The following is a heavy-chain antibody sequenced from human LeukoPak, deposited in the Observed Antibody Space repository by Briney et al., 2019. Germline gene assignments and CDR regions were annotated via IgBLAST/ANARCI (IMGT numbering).Heavy chain of an antibody. J-gene: IGHJ4*02. CDR3: AKNIGGLDY. CDR2: ISGSDGST. V-gene: IGHV3-23*01. D-gene: IGHD3-10*01. Sequence: GGSLRLSCAASGFTFSDYTMNWVRQAPGKGLEWVSGISGSDGSTYHADSVKGRFTISRDNSKNTLYLQMNSLRGEDTAVYYCAKNIGGLDYWGQETLVTVSS. CDR1: GFTFSDYT.